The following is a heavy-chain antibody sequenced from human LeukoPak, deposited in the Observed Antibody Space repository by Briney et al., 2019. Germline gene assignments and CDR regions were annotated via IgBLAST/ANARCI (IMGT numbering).Heavy chain of an antibody. V-gene: IGHV3-23*01. CDR1: GFTFSSYA. CDR3: AKRPPRYCSSTSCHFDH. D-gene: IGHD2-2*01. CDR2: ISGSGGST. Sequence: GGSLRLSCAASGFTFSSYAMSWVRQAPGKGLEWVSAISGSGGSTYYADSVKGRFTISRDNSKNTLYLQMNSLRAEDTAVYYCAKRPPRYCSSTSCHFDHWGQGTLVTVSS. J-gene: IGHJ4*02.